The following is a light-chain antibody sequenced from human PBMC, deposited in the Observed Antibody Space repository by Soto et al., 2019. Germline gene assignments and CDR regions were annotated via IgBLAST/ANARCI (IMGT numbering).Light chain of an antibody. J-gene: IGKJ1*01. Sequence: EIVLTQSPGTLSLSPGERATLSCRASQSVSSSHLAWYQQKPGQAPRLLIYGASSRATGFPDRFSGSGSGTDFTLTISRLEPEDFAVYYCQQYGSSPTFGQGTKVKIK. CDR2: GAS. CDR3: QQYGSSPT. V-gene: IGKV3-20*01. CDR1: QSVSSSH.